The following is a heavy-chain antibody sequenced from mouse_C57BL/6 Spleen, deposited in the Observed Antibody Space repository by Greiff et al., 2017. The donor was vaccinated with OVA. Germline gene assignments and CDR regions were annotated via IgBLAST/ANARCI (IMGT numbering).Heavy chain of an antibody. D-gene: IGHD1-1*01. J-gene: IGHJ2*03. V-gene: IGHV1-26*01. CDR3: ARDGYYYGSSFDY. CDR2: INPNNGGT. Sequence: EVKLQQSGPELVKPGASVKISCKASGYTFTDYYMNWVKQSHGKSLEWIGDINPNNGGTSYNQKFKGKATLTVDKSSSTAYMELRSLTSEDSAVYYCARDGYYYGSSFDYWGQGTSLTVSS. CDR1: GYTFTDYY.